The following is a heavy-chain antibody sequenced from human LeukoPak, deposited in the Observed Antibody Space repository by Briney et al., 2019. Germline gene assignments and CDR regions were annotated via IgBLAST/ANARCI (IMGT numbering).Heavy chain of an antibody. CDR3: ARDHGYSSSEFDY. CDR2: ISGSGGST. J-gene: IGHJ4*02. Sequence: PGGSLRLSCAASGFTFSSYAMSWVRQAPGKGLEWVSAISGSGGSTYYADSVKGRFTISRDNSKNTLYLQMNSLRAEDTAVYYCARDHGYSSSEFDYWGQGTLVTASS. V-gene: IGHV3-23*01. D-gene: IGHD6-6*01. CDR1: GFTFSSYA.